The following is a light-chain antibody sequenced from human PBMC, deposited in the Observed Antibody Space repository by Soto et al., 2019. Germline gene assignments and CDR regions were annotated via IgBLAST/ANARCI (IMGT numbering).Light chain of an antibody. CDR2: GAS. Sequence: EMVMTQSPATLSVSPGERATLSCRASQSVNSNLAWFQQKPGQAPRLLIYGASTRATGIPARFSGSGSGSEFTLTISSLQSEDFAVDYCQQYNNWPGTFGQGTKVEIK. CDR3: QQYNNWPGT. CDR1: QSVNSN. V-gene: IGKV3-15*01. J-gene: IGKJ1*01.